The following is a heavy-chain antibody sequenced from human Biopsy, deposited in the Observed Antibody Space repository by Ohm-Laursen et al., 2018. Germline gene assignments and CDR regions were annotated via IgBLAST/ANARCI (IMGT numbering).Heavy chain of an antibody. V-gene: IGHV1-2*02. Sequence: SSVKVPCKASSYTFTDYNIHWMRQAPGQGLEWLGYINCKTGATNYAQKFQGTVTMTRDTSISTAYLALGSLRSADTAIYYCARDPLNGHKHFDYWGQGSLVTVSS. D-gene: IGHD2-8*01. CDR1: SYTFTDYN. J-gene: IGHJ4*02. CDR3: ARDPLNGHKHFDY. CDR2: INCKTGAT.